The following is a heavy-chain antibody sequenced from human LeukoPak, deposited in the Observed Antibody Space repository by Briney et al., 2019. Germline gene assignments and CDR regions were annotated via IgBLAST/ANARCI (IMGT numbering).Heavy chain of an antibody. CDR3: AREAVAGTYWFDP. Sequence: VSVKVSCKASGYTFTGYYMHWVRQAPGQGLEWMGWINPNSGGTNYAQKFQGRVTMTRDTSISTAYMELSRLRSDDTAVYYCAREAVAGTYWFDPWGQGTLVTVSS. CDR1: GYTFTGYY. V-gene: IGHV1-2*02. J-gene: IGHJ5*02. CDR2: INPNSGGT. D-gene: IGHD6-19*01.